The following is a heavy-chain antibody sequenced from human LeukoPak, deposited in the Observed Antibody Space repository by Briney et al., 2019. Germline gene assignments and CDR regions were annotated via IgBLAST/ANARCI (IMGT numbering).Heavy chain of an antibody. V-gene: IGHV3-66*01. CDR3: ARVVGVRGVIISYYFDY. J-gene: IGHJ4*02. D-gene: IGHD3-10*01. CDR2: IYSGGST. Sequence: PGGSLRLSCAASGFTVSSNYMSWVRQAPGKGLEWVSVIYSGGSTYYADSVKGRFTISRDNSKNTLYLQMNSLRAEDTAVYYCARVVGVRGVIISYYFDYWGQGTLVTVSS. CDR1: GFTVSSNY.